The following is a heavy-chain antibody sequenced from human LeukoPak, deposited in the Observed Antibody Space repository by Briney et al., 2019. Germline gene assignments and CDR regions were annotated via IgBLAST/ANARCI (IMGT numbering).Heavy chain of an antibody. CDR3: AREIHYRLDY. CDR1: GYTFISYD. D-gene: IGHD3-16*02. V-gene: IGHV1-8*01. Sequence: ASVKVSCKASGYTFISYDINWVRQATGQGLEWMGWMNPNSGNTGYAQKFQGRVTMTRNTSVSTALMELSSLRSEDTAVYYCAREIHYRLDYWGQGTLVTVSS. J-gene: IGHJ4*02. CDR2: MNPNSGNT.